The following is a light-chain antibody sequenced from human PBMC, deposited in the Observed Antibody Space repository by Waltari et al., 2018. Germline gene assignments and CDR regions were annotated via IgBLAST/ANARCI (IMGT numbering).Light chain of an antibody. CDR1: QRFSIL. Sequence: QLTHPPSPLSDLLGDRFPIPSRDIQRFSILLVWYQQKPGKAPKLLIYNATSLERGVPSRFSGSGSGTEFTLIIDSLQPDDFATYYCQQYNSILYTFGQGTKVEI. J-gene: IGKJ2*01. CDR2: NAT. V-gene: IGKV1-5*03. CDR3: QQYNSILYT.